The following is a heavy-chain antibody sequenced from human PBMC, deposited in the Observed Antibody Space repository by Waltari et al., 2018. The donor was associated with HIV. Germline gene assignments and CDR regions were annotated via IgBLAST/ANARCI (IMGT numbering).Heavy chain of an antibody. Sequence: EVQVVDSGGGLVQPGGSLRISCATSGFTFSAFWMSWFRQAQGKGLEWVASIKEEGDDKYYVDSVKGRFTSSRDNAENSLSLQMTALRAEDTAIYFCARHRVWYTSSSLDYWGQGTLVTVS. J-gene: IGHJ4*02. V-gene: IGHV3-7*01. CDR3: ARHRVWYTSSSLDY. CDR2: IKEEGDDK. D-gene: IGHD6-13*01. CDR1: GFTFSAFW.